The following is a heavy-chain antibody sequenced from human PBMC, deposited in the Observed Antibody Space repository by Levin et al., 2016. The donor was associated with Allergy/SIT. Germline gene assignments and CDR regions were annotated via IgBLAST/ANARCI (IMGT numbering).Heavy chain of an antibody. V-gene: IGHV4-38-2*02. Sequence: GSLRLSCTVSFYSVSSGYYWGWVRQPPGKGLEWIGSIHHSGSSYSSPSLKSRVTVSMDTTKNQFSLKLTSVTAADTAVYYCVRINTGLYYVSGTHAMDVWGQGTTVTVSS. D-gene: IGHD3-10*01. CDR2: IHHSGSS. J-gene: IGHJ6*02. CDR3: VRINTGLYYVSGTHAMDV. CDR1: FYSVSSGYY.